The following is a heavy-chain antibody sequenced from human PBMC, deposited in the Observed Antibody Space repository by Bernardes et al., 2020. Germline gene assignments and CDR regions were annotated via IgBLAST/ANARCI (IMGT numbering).Heavy chain of an antibody. J-gene: IGHJ4*02. D-gene: IGHD1-26*01. V-gene: IGHV3-23*01. CDR1: GFTFSSYD. Sequence: GGSLRLSCAASGFTFSSYDMNWVRQAPGKGLEWVSAISVSGGSTYYADSVKGRFTTSRDNSKNTVFLQMNSLRAEDTAVYYCTKGYSGTYSFTYWGQGTLVTVSS. CDR3: TKGYSGTYSFTY. CDR2: ISVSGGST.